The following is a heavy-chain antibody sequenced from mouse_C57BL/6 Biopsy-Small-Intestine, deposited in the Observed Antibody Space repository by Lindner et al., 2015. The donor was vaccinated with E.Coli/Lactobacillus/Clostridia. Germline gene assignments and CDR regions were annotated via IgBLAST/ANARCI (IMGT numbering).Heavy chain of an antibody. J-gene: IGHJ1*01. CDR2: FDPEDDET. CDR3: GTHVPHYYDSANYYYTMDV. D-gene: IGHD2-4*01. Sequence: SVKVSCKVSGYTFTDLSMHWVRQAPGKGLEWMGGFDPEDDETIYAQKFQGRVTMTEDTSTDTAYMELSSLRSEDTAVYYCGTHVPHYYDSANYYYTMDVWGQGTTVTVSS. V-gene: IGHV1-18*01. CDR1: GYTFTDLS.